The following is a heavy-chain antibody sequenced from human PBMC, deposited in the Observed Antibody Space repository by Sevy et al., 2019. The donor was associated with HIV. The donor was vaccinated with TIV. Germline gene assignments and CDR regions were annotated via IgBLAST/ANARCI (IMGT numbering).Heavy chain of an antibody. D-gene: IGHD3-9*01. J-gene: IGHJ4*02. Sequence: GGSLRLSCELSGSTFSGHHLNWVRQAPGKGLEWVAYIGSGFNIYYTHSVGGGFTISRDNAKNSLFLQMDSLRAEDTAVYYCATDQDWAFDNWGQGTLVTVSS. CDR3: ATDQDWAFDN. V-gene: IGHV3-48*01. CDR2: IGSGFNI. CDR1: GSTFSGHH.